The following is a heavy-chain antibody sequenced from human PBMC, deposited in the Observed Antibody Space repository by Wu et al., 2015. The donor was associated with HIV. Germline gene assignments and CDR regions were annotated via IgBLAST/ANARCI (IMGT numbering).Heavy chain of an antibody. CDR3: VRDKGLQLGILGEAFDI. D-gene: IGHD3-16*01. J-gene: IGHJ3*02. CDR1: GYSISSGYY. CDR2: IYHSGST. V-gene: IGHV4-38-2*02. Sequence: QVQLQESGPGLVKPSETLSLTCTVSGYSISSGYYWGWIRQPPGKGLEWIGSIYHSGSTYYNPSLKSRVTISVDTSKNQFSLKLSSVTAADTAVYYCVRDKGLQLGILGEAFDIWGQGTMVTVSS.